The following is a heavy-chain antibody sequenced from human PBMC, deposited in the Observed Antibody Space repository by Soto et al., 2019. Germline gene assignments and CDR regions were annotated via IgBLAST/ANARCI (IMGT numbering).Heavy chain of an antibody. V-gene: IGHV3-30*18. D-gene: IGHD4-17*01. CDR2: ISYDGSDE. CDR1: GFTFRSYG. CDR3: AKHADYEKDALDV. J-gene: IGHJ3*01. Sequence: QVRLVESGGGVVQPGRSLRLSCAASGFTFRSYGMHWVPQAPGKGLEWVALISYDGSDEYYGDAMQGRFSISRDNSKDTVYLQINSLRVEDTPVYYCAKHADYEKDALDVWGQGTMVTVSS.